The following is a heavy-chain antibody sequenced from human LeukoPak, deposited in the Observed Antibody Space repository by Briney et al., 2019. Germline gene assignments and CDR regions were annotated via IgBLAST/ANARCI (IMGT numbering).Heavy chain of an antibody. Sequence: GGSLRLSCAASGFTFSSYWMHWVRQAPGKGLVWVSRINSDGSSTSYADSVKGRFTISRDNAKNTLYLQMNSLRAEDTAVYYCARVRRDYGWLDPWGQGTLVTVSS. CDR3: ARVRRDYGWLDP. J-gene: IGHJ5*02. V-gene: IGHV3-74*01. CDR1: GFTFSSYW. D-gene: IGHD4-17*01. CDR2: INSDGSST.